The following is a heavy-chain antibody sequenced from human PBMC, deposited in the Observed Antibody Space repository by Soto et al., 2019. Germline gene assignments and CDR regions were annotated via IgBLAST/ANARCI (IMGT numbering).Heavy chain of an antibody. V-gene: IGHV6-1*01. CDR2: TYYRSRWYD. Sequence: SQTLSLTCAISGDSVSSNSVGWDWIRQSPSRGPEWLGRTYYRSRWYDDYAESVKSRITINADTSKNQFSLQLRSVTPEDTAVYYCARYRATAVAFDIWGQGTMVTVSS. CDR3: ARYRATAVAFDI. D-gene: IGHD6-19*01. J-gene: IGHJ3*02. CDR1: GDSVSSNSVG.